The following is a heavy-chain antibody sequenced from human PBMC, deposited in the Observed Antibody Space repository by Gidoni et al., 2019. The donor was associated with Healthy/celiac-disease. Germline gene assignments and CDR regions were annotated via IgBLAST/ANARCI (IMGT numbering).Heavy chain of an antibody. D-gene: IGHD6-19*01. CDR1: GGSISSYY. V-gene: IGHV4-59*01. CDR2: IYYSGST. Sequence: QVQLQESGPGLVTPSETLSLTCTVSGGSISSYYWSWLRQPPGTGLEWIGYIYYSGSTNYNPSLKSRVTISVDTSKNQFSLKLSSVTAADTAVYYCARDSPGIAVAGRSGGRRWFDPWGQGTLVTVSS. CDR3: ARDSPGIAVAGRSGGRRWFDP. J-gene: IGHJ5*02.